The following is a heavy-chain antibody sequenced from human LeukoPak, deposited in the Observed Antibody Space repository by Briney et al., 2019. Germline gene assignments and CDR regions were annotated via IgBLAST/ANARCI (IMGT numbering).Heavy chain of an antibody. V-gene: IGHV4-61*02. J-gene: IGHJ4*02. CDR2: IYTSGST. Sequence: PSETLSLTCTVSGGPISSGSYYWIWIRQPAGKGLEWIGRIYTSGSTNYNPSLKSRVTISVDTSKNQFSLKLSSVTAADTAVYYCARELYSSSWYPYYFDYWGQGTPVTVSS. D-gene: IGHD6-13*01. CDR3: ARELYSSSWYPYYFDY. CDR1: GGPISSGSYY.